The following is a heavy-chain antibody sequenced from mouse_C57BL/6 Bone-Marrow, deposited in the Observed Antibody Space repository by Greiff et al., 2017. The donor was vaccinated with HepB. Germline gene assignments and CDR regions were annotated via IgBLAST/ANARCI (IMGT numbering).Heavy chain of an antibody. Sequence: QVQLKESGPGLVAPSQCLSITCTVSGFSLTSYGVHWVRQPPGKGLDWLVVICSDGSTTYNSALKSRQSISKDNSKSQVFLTMNSLQTDDTAMYYCAGHGGGSDYPFAYWGQGTLVTVSA. D-gene: IGHD2-4*01. J-gene: IGHJ3*01. V-gene: IGHV2-6-1*01. CDR2: ICSDGST. CDR1: GFSLTSYG. CDR3: AGHGGGSDYPFAY.